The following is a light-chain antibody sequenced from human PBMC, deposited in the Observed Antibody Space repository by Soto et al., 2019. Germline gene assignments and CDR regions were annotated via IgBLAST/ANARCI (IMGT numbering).Light chain of an antibody. CDR3: CSFAGSDTVV. CDR2: EVT. Sequence: QSALTQPASVSGSPGQSITISCTGTSSDVGNYHLVSWYQQHPGKAPKLIIHEVTQRPSGVSVRFSGSKSGNTASLTISGLQAEDEADYYCCSFAGSDTVVVGGGTKLTVL. CDR1: SSDVGNYHL. V-gene: IGLV2-23*02. J-gene: IGLJ2*01.